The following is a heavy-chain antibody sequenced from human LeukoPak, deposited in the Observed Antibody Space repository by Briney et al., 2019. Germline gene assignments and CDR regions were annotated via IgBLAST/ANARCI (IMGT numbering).Heavy chain of an antibody. V-gene: IGHV3-23*01. Sequence: GGSLRLSCAASGFTFSDYSMTWVRQAPGKGLFWVSGISAGGGSTYYADSVKGRFSISRDNSRNTLYLQMNSLRAEDTAVYYCAKDAAGPEYWGQGTLVTVSS. CDR1: GFTFSDYS. J-gene: IGHJ4*02. CDR2: ISAGGGST. D-gene: IGHD6-13*01. CDR3: AKDAAGPEY.